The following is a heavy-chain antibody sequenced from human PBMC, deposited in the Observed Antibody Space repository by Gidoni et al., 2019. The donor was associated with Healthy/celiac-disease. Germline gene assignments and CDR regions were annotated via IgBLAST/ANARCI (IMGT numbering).Heavy chain of an antibody. D-gene: IGHD2-21*02. CDR1: SSYG. V-gene: IGHV3-30*18. J-gene: IGHJ6*02. CDR2: ISYDGSNK. CDR3: AKDLGGGGVVTAIPYYYYYGMDV. Sequence: SSYGMHWVRQAPGKGLEWVAVISYDGSNKYYADSVKCRFTISRDNSKNTLYLQMNSLRAEDTAVYYCAKDLGGGGVVTAIPYYYYYGMDVWGQGTTVTVS.